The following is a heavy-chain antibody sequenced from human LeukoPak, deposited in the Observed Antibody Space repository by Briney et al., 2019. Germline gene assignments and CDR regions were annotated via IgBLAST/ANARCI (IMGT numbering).Heavy chain of an antibody. V-gene: IGHV1-2*02. CDR2: INPNSGGT. J-gene: IGHJ6*02. Sequence: ASVKVSCKASGYTFTGYYMHWVRQAPGHGLEWMGWINPNSGGTNYAQKFQGRVTMTRDTSISTAYMELSRLRSDDTAVYYCAGEVAAPYYYYGMDVWGQGTTVTVSS. D-gene: IGHD6-6*01. CDR1: GYTFTGYY. CDR3: AGEVAAPYYYYGMDV.